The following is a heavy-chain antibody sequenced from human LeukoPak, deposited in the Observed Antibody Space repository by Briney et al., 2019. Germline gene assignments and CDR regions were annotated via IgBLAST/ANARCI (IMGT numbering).Heavy chain of an antibody. D-gene: IGHD1-26*01. J-gene: IGHJ4*02. V-gene: IGHV4-34*01. Sequence: SETLSLTCAVYGGSFSGYYWSWIRQPPGKGLEWIGEINHSGSTNYNPSLKSRVTISVDTSKNQFSLKLSSVTAADTAVYYCARQGNPSGSYRSFDYWGQGTLVTVSS. CDR3: ARQGNPSGSYRSFDY. CDR2: INHSGST. CDR1: GGSFSGYY.